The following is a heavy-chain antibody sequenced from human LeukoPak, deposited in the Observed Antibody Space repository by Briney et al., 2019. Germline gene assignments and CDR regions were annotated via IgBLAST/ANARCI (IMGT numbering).Heavy chain of an antibody. Sequence: PSETLSLTCAVYGGSFSGYYWSWIRQPPGKGLEWSGEINHSGSTNYNPSLKSRVTISVDKSKNQFSLKLSSATAADTAVYYCARRTTVTIPFGYWGQGTLVTVSS. J-gene: IGHJ4*02. D-gene: IGHD4-11*01. CDR2: INHSGST. CDR3: ARRTTVTIPFGY. CDR1: GGSFSGYY. V-gene: IGHV4-34*01.